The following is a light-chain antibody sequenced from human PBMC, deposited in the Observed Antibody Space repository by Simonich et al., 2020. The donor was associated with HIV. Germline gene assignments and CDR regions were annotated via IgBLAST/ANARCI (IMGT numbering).Light chain of an antibody. CDR2: AAS. CDR3: QQYFSTPPWT. Sequence: DIQMTQSPSSLSASVGDRVTITCRASQGISNSLAWYQQKPGKAPKLLLYAASRLETGVPSRLSGSGSGTDYILTITSLQPEDFATYYCQQYFSTPPWTFGRGTKVEIK. CDR1: QGISNS. J-gene: IGKJ1*01. V-gene: IGKV1-NL1*01.